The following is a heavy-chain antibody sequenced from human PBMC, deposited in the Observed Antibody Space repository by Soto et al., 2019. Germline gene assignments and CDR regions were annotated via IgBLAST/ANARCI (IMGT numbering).Heavy chain of an antibody. CDR2: ISYDGSNK. V-gene: IGHV3-30*18. D-gene: IGHD1-26*01. Sequence: PGGSLRLSCAASGFTFISYGIYFFRHSPFKWLEWVAAISYDGSNKYYADSVKGRFTISRDNSKNTLYLQMNSLRAEDMAVYYCAKDLSGSYPLGSFDYWGQGTLVTVSS. CDR1: GFTFISYG. CDR3: AKDLSGSYPLGSFDY. J-gene: IGHJ4*02.